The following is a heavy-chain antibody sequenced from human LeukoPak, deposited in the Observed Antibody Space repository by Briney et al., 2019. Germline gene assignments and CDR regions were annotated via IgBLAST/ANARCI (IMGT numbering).Heavy chain of an antibody. Sequence: GGSLRLSCTASGFTFNTYAMSWARQAPGKGLEWVSGINWNGGSTGYADSVKGRFTISRDNAKNSLYLQMNSLRAEDTALYHCARCSGGSCYSGWFDPWGQGTLVTVSS. D-gene: IGHD2-15*01. J-gene: IGHJ5*02. CDR1: GFTFNTYA. CDR3: ARCSGGSCYSGWFDP. CDR2: INWNGGST. V-gene: IGHV3-20*01.